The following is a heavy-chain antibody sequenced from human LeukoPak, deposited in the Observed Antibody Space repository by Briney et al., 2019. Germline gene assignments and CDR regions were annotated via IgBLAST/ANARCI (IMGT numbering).Heavy chain of an antibody. CDR2: IYHSGRT. J-gene: IGHJ4*02. Sequence: SETLSLTCAVSGGSISSGGYTWSWIRQPPGKGLEWIGYIYHSGRTYYNPSLKSRVTLSVDTSRNQFSLKVSSLTAADKAVYYCARTKGGGKSVDYWGQGSLVTVSS. V-gene: IGHV4-30-2*01. D-gene: IGHD4-23*01. CDR1: GGSISSGGYT. CDR3: ARTKGGGKSVDY.